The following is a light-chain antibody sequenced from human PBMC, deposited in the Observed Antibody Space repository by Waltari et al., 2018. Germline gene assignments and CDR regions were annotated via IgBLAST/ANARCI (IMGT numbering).Light chain of an antibody. V-gene: IGKV4-1*01. J-gene: IGKJ1*01. Sequence: DILMTQSPDSLAVSLGERATINCKSSRSVLYSSNNKNYLAWYQQKPGQPPKLLIYWASTRESGVPDRFSGSGSGTDFTLAISSLQAEDVAVYYCQQYYTTPPTFGQGTKVEIK. CDR2: WAS. CDR3: QQYYTTPPT. CDR1: RSVLYSSNNKNY.